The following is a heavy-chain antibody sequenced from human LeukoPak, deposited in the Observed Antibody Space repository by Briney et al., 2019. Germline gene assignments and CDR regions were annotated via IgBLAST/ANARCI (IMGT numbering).Heavy chain of an antibody. CDR3: ARSAAGTVDY. Sequence: QTLSLTCAISGDSVSSTSDAWNWIRQSPSRGLEWLGRTYYRSKWYNEYAASVKGRITINPDTSKNQFSLQLNSVTAEDSAVYYCARSAAGTVDYWGQGTLVTVSS. CDR1: GDSVSSTSDA. CDR2: TYYRSKWYN. D-gene: IGHD6-13*01. J-gene: IGHJ4*02. V-gene: IGHV6-1*01.